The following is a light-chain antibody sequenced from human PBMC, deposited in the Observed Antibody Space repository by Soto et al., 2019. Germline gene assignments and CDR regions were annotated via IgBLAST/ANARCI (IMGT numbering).Light chain of an antibody. J-gene: IGLJ3*02. CDR1: SSDVGAYNY. CDR2: DVS. V-gene: IGLV2-14*01. Sequence: QSALTQPASVSGSPGQSITISCAGTSSDVGAYNYVSWHQHHPGKAPKGMIYDVSNRPSGVSNRFSGSKSGNTASLTISGLQAEDEADYYCDSYTTSDTRVFGGGTKVTVL. CDR3: DSYTTSDTRV.